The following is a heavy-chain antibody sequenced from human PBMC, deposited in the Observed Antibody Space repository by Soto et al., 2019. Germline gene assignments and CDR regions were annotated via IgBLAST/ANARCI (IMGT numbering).Heavy chain of an antibody. J-gene: IGHJ4*02. CDR1: GFTFSNHY. CDR2: TRNKAKSYTT. V-gene: IGHV3-72*01. CDR3: ARADPNTRNYHFPSY. Sequence: GGSLRLSCAASGFTFSNHYMDWVRQAPGKGLEWVGRTRNKAKSYTTEYAASVKGRFIISRDDSKNSLYLQMNSLKTEDTAVYYCARADPNTRNYHFPSYWGQGTRVTVSS. D-gene: IGHD1-26*01.